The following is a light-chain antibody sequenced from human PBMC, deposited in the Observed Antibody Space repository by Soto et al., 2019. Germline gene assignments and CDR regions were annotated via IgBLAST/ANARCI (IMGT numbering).Light chain of an antibody. CDR1: QSVSSTY. Sequence: EILLTQSPVTLSLSPGERATLSCRASQSVSSTYLAWYQQKPGQAPKLLTYGASSRATGIPDRFSGSGSVTNYTLTNSRLEPEDFAVYYCQQYGSTPPYTFGQGTKLEIK. V-gene: IGKV3-20*01. J-gene: IGKJ2*01. CDR3: QQYGSTPPYT. CDR2: GAS.